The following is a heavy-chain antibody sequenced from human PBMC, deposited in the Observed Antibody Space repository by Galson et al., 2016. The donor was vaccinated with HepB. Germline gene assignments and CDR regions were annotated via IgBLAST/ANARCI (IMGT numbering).Heavy chain of an antibody. J-gene: IGHJ4*02. CDR3: AHAPNLYYFDN. D-gene: IGHD2-2*01. Sequence: PRLSCAASGFTSSSHWMSWVRQAPGKGLEWVANIKQDGSERYYVDSVKGRFTISRDNAKNSLYLQMNSLRVEDTAVYYCAHAPNLYYFDNWGQGTLVTASS. V-gene: IGHV3-7*03. CDR1: GFTSSSHW. CDR2: IKQDGSER.